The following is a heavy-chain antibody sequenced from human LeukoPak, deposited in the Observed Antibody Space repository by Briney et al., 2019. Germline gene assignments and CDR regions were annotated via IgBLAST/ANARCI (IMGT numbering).Heavy chain of an antibody. J-gene: IGHJ4*02. V-gene: IGHV3-30*02. CDR2: VRYDGSNY. CDR1: GLTFSSYG. CDR3: ISGYSLDY. Sequence: PGGSLRLSCAASGLTFSSYGMHWVRQAPGKGLEWVAYVRYDGSNYYYPDSVKGRFTISRDNSKNTLCLQMNSLRAEDTAVYYCISGYSLDYWGQGTLVTVSS. D-gene: IGHD3-22*01.